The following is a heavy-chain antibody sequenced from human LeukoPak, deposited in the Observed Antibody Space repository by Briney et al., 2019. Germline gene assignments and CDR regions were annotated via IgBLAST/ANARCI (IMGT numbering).Heavy chain of an antibody. CDR2: MNPNSGNT. CDR3: ARGVGSSGWRYWYFDL. D-gene: IGHD6-19*01. CDR1: GYTFTSYG. J-gene: IGHJ2*01. Sequence: GASVKVSCKASGYTFTSYGISWVRQAPGQGLEWMGWMNPNSGNTGYAQKFQGRVTMTRNTSISTAYMELSSLRSEDTAVYYCARGVGSSGWRYWYFDLWGRGTLVTVSS. V-gene: IGHV1-8*02.